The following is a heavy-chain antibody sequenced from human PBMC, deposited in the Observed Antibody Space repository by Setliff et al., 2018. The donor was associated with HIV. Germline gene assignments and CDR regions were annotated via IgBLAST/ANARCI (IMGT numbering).Heavy chain of an antibody. CDR1: GYTFTDYY. V-gene: IGHV1-2*05. CDR3: ASKVHCTNGVCLDAFDI. Sequence: ASVKVSCKASGYTFTDYYMHWVRQAPGQGLGWMGRINPNSGGTNYVQKFQGRVTMTRDRPISTAYMELSRLRSDDTGVYYCASKVHCTNGVCLDAFDIWGQGTTVTVS. CDR2: INPNSGGT. D-gene: IGHD2-8*01. J-gene: IGHJ3*02.